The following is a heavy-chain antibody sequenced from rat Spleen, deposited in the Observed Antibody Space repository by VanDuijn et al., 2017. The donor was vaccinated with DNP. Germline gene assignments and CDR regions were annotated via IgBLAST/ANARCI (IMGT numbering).Heavy chain of an antibody. CDR2: ISYDVGNT. CDR3: ARHVLPLRVWDY. Sequence: EVQLVESGGGLVQPGRSLKLSCAASGFTFRDYYMAWVRQGPTKGLEWVAYISYDVGNTYYRDSVKGRFTISRDNAKSTLYLQMNSLRSEDMATYYCARHVLPLRVWDYWGQGVIVTVSS. V-gene: IGHV5-22*01. CDR1: GFTFRDYY. J-gene: IGHJ2*01. D-gene: IGHD1-4*01.